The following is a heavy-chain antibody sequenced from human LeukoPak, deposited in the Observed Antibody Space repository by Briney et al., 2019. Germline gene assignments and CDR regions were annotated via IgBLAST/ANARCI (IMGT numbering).Heavy chain of an antibody. D-gene: IGHD3-16*01. V-gene: IGHV3-23*01. J-gene: IGHJ4*02. CDR1: GFTFTSYS. Sequence: GGSLRLSCAASGFTFTSYSMNWVRQAPGKGLEWVSTISGGGGSTYYADSVKGRFTISRDNSKNTLYLQVNSLRAEDTAVYYCAKGPRGTFDYWGQGTLVTVSS. CDR3: AKGPRGTFDY. CDR2: ISGGGGST.